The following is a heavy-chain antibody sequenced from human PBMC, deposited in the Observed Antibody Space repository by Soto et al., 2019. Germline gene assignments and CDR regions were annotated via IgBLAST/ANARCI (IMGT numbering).Heavy chain of an antibody. J-gene: IGHJ4*02. V-gene: IGHV2-5*02. Sequence: QITLKESGPTLVKPTQTLTLTCTFSGFSLSTTGVGVGWVRQPPGKALEWLALFYWDDDKHYSPSLQSRLTITKDTSKNQVVLSMTNMDPVDTATYYCTTRRSSGDFHYWGQGILVTVSS. CDR1: GFSLSTTGVG. CDR2: FYWDDDK. CDR3: TTRRSSGDFHY. D-gene: IGHD2-21*02.